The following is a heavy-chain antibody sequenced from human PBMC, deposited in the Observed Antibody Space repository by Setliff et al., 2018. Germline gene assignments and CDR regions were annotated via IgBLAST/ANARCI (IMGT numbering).Heavy chain of an antibody. CDR1: GVSISNYY. CDR3: ARDNTILGATDH. V-gene: IGHV4-4*08. J-gene: IGHJ5*02. Sequence: SETLSLTCNVSGVSISNYYWSWIRQPPGKGLECIGYIQKSGGTNYNPSLKSRVTISVDTSTNQFSLRLTSLTAADTAVYFCARDNTILGATDHWGQGTLVTVSS. D-gene: IGHD1-26*01. CDR2: IQKSGGT.